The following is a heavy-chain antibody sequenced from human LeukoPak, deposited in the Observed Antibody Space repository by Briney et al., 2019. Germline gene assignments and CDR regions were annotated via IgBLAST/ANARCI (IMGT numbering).Heavy chain of an antibody. D-gene: IGHD5-12*01. CDR1: GGTFSSYA. CDR2: IIPILGIA. V-gene: IGHV1-69*04. CDR3: ARDLPATIAGGGDY. J-gene: IGHJ4*02. Sequence: SVKVPCKASGGTFSSYAISWVRQAPGQGLEWMGRIIPILGIANYAQKFQGRVTITADKSTSTAYMELSSLRSEDTAVYYCARDLPATIAGGGDYWGQGTLVTVSS.